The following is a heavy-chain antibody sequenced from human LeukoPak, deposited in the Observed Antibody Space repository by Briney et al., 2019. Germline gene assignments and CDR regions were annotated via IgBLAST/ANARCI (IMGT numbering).Heavy chain of an antibody. J-gene: IGHJ4*02. CDR1: GFTFSDHN. V-gene: IGHV3-48*01. CDR2: INEIGTTM. Sequence: GGSLRLSCVGSGFTFSDHNMNWVRQAPGKGLEWGSYINEIGTTMYYADSVKGRFTMSRDNVKNSAYLQMNSLRAEDTAVYYCAKGPPYSSSPLIEYWGQGTLVTVSS. D-gene: IGHD6-13*01. CDR3: AKGPPYSSSPLIEY.